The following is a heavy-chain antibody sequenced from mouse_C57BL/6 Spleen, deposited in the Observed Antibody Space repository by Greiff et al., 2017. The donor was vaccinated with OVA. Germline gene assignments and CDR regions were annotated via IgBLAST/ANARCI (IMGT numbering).Heavy chain of an antibody. CDR3: TRRIYYGFYYAMDY. J-gene: IGHJ4*01. Sequence: VQLQQSGAELVRPGASVTLSCKASGYTFTDYEMHWVKQTPVHALEWIGAIDPETGGTAYNQKFKGKAILTADKSSSTAYMELRSLTSEDSAVYYCTRRIYYGFYYAMDYWGQGTSVTVSS. V-gene: IGHV1-15*01. CDR2: IDPETGGT. CDR1: GYTFTDYE. D-gene: IGHD2-2*01.